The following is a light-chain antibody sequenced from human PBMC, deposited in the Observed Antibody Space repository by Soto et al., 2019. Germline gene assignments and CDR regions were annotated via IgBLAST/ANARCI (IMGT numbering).Light chain of an antibody. J-gene: IGLJ1*01. CDR2: DVS. CDR1: SSDVGGYNY. V-gene: IGLV2-14*01. Sequence: QSALTQPASVSGSPGQSITISCTGTSSDVGGYNYVSWYQQHPGKAPKLMIYDVSNRPSWVSNRFSGSKSGNTASLTISGLQAEDEDDYYCNSYTSSSTLLYVFGTGTKVTVL. CDR3: NSYTSSSTLLYV.